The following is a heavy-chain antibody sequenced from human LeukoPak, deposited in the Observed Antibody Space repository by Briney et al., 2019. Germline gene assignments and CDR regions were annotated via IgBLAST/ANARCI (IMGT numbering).Heavy chain of an antibody. CDR2: IYYSGST. V-gene: IGHV4-39*01. CDR3: ARRTNSGSSYYYYYYMDV. D-gene: IGHD1-26*01. J-gene: IGHJ6*03. Sequence: PSETLSLTCTVSGGSISSSSYYWGWLRQPPGKGLEGIGSIYYSGSTYYTPSLKSRVTISVDTSKNQFSLKLSSVTAADTAVYYCARRTNSGSSYYYYYYMDVWGKGTTVTVSS. CDR1: GGSISSSSYY.